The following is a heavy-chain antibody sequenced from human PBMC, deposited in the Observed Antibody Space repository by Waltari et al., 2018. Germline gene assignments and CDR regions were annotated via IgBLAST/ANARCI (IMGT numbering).Heavy chain of an antibody. CDR2: ISASGGT. CDR1: GITFSSYT. Sequence: EVQLLESGGGLVQPGGYLTLSCAASGITFSSYTMRWVRQAPGKWLEWVSSISASGGTFYADSVKGRFTVSRDSSKNTLSLQMNSLRAEDTAVYYCARGPAYYFDYWDQGTLVTVSS. V-gene: IGHV3-23*01. J-gene: IGHJ4*02. CDR3: ARGPAYYFDY.